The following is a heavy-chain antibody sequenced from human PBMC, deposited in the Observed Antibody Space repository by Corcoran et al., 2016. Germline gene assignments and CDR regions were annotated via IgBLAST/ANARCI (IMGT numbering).Heavy chain of an antibody. Sequence: VQLVESRGGVVQPGRSLRLSCEDSGFTFSSYGMHWVRQSPGKGLEWVAVISYDGSKKYYADSVKGRFTISRDNSKNTLYLQMNSLRAEDTAVYYCAKDRSRESSGIGDYCGQGTLVTVSS. CDR2: ISYDGSKK. V-gene: IGHV3-30*18. CDR3: AKDRSRESSGIGDY. D-gene: IGHD6-19*01. J-gene: IGHJ4*02. CDR1: GFTFSSYG.